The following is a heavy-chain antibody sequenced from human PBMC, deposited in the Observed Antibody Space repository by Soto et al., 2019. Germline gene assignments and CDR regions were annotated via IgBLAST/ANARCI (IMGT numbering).Heavy chain of an antibody. CDR2: TRNKGESYTT. V-gene: IGHV3-72*01. CDR1: GFNIRDHY. CDR3: VREGFFALDF. J-gene: IGHJ4*02. Sequence: EVQLVESGGGLVQPGGSLRLSCAASGFNIRDHYMDWVRQAPGKGLEGVGLTRNKGESYTTEHAASVKGRFVISRDDSKNSVYLQMNSLKTEDTAVYYCVREGFFALDFWGQGTLVTVSS.